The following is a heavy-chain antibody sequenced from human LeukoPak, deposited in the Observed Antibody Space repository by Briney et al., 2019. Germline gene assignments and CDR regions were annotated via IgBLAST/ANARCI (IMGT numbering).Heavy chain of an antibody. V-gene: IGHV4-39*01. CDR1: RGSISTSSYY. J-gene: IGHJ6*03. CDR3: ARQAGYSSSWYKQYYYYYMDV. CDR2: IYYSGST. Sequence: PSETLSLTCTVSRGSISTSSYYWGWIRQPPGKGLEWIGSIYYSGSTYYNPSLKSRVTISVDTSKNQFSLKLSSVTAADTAVYYCARQAGYSSSWYKQYYYYYMDVWGKGTTVTISS. D-gene: IGHD6-13*01.